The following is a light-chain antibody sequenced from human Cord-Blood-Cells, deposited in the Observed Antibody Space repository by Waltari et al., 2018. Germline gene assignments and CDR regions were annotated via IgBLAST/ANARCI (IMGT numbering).Light chain of an antibody. CDR3: MMSHSSASV. CDR1: SGINVGTYR. CDR2: YKSDSDK. V-gene: IGLV5-45*02. Sequence: QAVLTQPSSLSASPGASASLTCTLRSGINVGTYRIYWYQQKPGSPPQYLLRYKSDSDKQEGSGVPRRFSGSKDASANAGIFLISGLQTEDEADYYCMMSHSSASVFGRGTKLTVL. J-gene: IGLJ2*01.